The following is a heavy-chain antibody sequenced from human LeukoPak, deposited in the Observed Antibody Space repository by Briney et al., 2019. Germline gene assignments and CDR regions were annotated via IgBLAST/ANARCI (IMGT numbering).Heavy chain of an antibody. CDR3: ARAQLDFDY. D-gene: IGHD2-2*01. CDR1: GFTVSSNY. Sequence: PGGSLRLSCAASGFTVSSNYMSWVRQAPGKGLEWVSVIYSGGSTYYADSVKGRFTISGDNSKNTLYLQMHSLRPEDTAVYYCARAQLDFDYWGQGTLVTVSS. CDR2: IYSGGST. J-gene: IGHJ4*02. V-gene: IGHV3-53*05.